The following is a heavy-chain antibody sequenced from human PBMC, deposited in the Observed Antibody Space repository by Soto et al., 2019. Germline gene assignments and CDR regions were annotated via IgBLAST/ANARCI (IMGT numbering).Heavy chain of an antibody. Sequence: PSETLSLTCTVSGGSISSYYWSWIRQPPGKGLEWIGYIYYSGSTNYNPSLKSRVTISVDTSKNQFSLKLSPVTAADTAVYYCATTVLGIVAAGILGAYYYYMDVWGKGTTVTVSS. CDR2: IYYSGST. J-gene: IGHJ6*03. V-gene: IGHV4-59*08. CDR1: GGSISSYY. D-gene: IGHD6-13*01. CDR3: ATTVLGIVAAGILGAYYYYMDV.